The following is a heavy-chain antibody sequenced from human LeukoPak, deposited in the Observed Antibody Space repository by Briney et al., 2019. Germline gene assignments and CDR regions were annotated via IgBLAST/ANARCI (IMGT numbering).Heavy chain of an antibody. CDR2: INPNSGGT. CDR3: ARVLQSSGKLDY. CDR1: GYTFTGYN. V-gene: IGHV1-2*02. J-gene: IGHJ4*02. Sequence: ASVKVSCKASGYTFTGYNMHWVRQAPGQGLEWMGWINPNSGGTYCAQKFQGRVAMTRDTSISTAYMELSRLRSDDTAVFYCARVLQSSGKLDYWGQGTLVTVSS. D-gene: IGHD4-23*01.